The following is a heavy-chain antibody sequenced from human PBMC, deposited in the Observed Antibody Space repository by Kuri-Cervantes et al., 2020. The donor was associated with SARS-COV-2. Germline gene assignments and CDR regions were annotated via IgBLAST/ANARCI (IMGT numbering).Heavy chain of an antibody. J-gene: IGHJ6*03. CDR1: GFSFSTYY. D-gene: IGHD6-6*01. CDR2: ISSGGTYT. CDR3: ARASASIAARLVLYYYYYMDV. Sequence: GESLKISCAVSGFSFSTYYMIWVRQAPGKGLEWVSSISSGGTYTHYADSVKGRFTISRDNAKNSLYLQMNSLRAEDTAVYYCARASASIAARLVLYYYYYMDVWGKGTTVTVSS. V-gene: IGHV3-21*01.